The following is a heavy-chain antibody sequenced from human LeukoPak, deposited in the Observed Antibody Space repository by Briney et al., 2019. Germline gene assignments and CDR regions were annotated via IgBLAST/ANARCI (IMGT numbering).Heavy chain of an antibody. CDR1: GDSLSRSDSY. Sequence: PSETLSLTCSASGDSLSRSDSYWDWIRQPPGKGLEWIGTIYYSGRTYYSPSLKSRVTMSVDPSNNQFSLNLRSVTAADTAVYYCARRRYYDGSGYLEWGQGTLLSVSS. V-gene: IGHV4-39*01. J-gene: IGHJ1*01. D-gene: IGHD3-22*01. CDR3: ARRRYYDGSGYLE. CDR2: IYYSGRT.